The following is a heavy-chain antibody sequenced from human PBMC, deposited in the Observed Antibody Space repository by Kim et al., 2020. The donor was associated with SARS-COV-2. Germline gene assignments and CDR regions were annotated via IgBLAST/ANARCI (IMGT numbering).Heavy chain of an antibody. CDR1: GGSISSSSYY. CDR3: AGSVVAATLVRRWLQLNDAFDI. CDR2: IYYSGST. J-gene: IGHJ3*02. D-gene: IGHD2-15*01. Sequence: SETLSLTCTVSGGSISSSSYYWGWIRQPPGKGLDWIGSIYYSGSTYYNPSLKSRVTVSVDTSKNQFSLKLSSVTAADTAVYYCAGSVVAATLVRRWLQLNDAFDIWGQGTMVTVSS. V-gene: IGHV4-39*07.